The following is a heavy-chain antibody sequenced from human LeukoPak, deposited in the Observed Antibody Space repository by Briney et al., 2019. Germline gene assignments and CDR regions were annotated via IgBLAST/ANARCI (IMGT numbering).Heavy chain of an antibody. V-gene: IGHV1-69*13. D-gene: IGHD6-19*01. J-gene: IGHJ4*02. CDR2: IIPIFGTA. CDR1: GGTFSSYA. CDR3: ARGGSSGWSWDY. Sequence: ASVKVSCTASGGTFSSYAISWVRQAPGQGLEWMGGIIPIFGTANYAQKFQGRVTITADESTSTAYMELSSLRSEDTAVYYCARGGSSGWSWDYWGQGTLVTVSS.